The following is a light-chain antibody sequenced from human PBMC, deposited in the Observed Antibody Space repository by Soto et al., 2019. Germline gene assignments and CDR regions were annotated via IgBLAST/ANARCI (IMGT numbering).Light chain of an antibody. CDR3: QQTYTTPLT. J-gene: IGKJ4*01. V-gene: IGKV1-39*01. Sequence: DIQMTQSPSSLSASVGDRVSITCRASQSIRNYLNWYQQKPGKAPKLLIDFASTLQSGVPSRFSGSGSGTDFTLTISSLQPADLATYFCQQTYTTPLTFGGGTKVDIK. CDR2: FAS. CDR1: QSIRNY.